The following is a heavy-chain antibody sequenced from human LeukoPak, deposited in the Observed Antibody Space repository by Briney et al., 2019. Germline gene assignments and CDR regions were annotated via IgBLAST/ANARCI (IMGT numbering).Heavy chain of an antibody. Sequence: PGGSLRLSCAASGFTFSSHWMSWVRQAPGKGLEWVANIKPDGGERNCVDSVKGRFTISRDNAKNSLYLQMSSLRAEDTAVYYCVTGGHYSGSWGQGSQVTVSS. CDR1: GFTFSSHW. J-gene: IGHJ5*02. D-gene: IGHD3-22*01. CDR3: VTGGHYSGS. CDR2: IKPDGGER. V-gene: IGHV3-7*01.